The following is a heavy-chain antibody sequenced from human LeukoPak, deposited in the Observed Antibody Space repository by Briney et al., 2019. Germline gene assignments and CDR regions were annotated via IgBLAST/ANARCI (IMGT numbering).Heavy chain of an antibody. CDR3: ARHSPEGGYFDYYYMDV. CDR2: IYHSGST. Sequence: SQTLSLTCAVSGGSISSGGYSWSWIRQPPGKGLEWIGYIYHSGSTYYNPSLKSRVTISVDRSKNQLSLKLSSVTAADTAVYYCARHSPEGGYFDYYYMDVWGKGTTVTVSS. CDR1: GGSISSGGYS. J-gene: IGHJ6*03. D-gene: IGHD2-15*01. V-gene: IGHV4-30-2*01.